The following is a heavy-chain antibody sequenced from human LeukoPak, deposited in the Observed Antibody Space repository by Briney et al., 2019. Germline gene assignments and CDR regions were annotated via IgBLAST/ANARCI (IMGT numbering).Heavy chain of an antibody. D-gene: IGHD5-18*01. CDR1: GYSFTSYW. CDR2: INPSDSET. CDR3: ARQTAMGRSGDY. J-gene: IGHJ4*02. V-gene: IGHV5-51*01. Sequence: GESLKISCKASGYSFTSYWIGWVRQMPGKGLEWMGIINPSDSETRYTPSFQGQVTISVDKSLTTADLQWNSLKASDAAMYYCARQTAMGRSGDYWGQGTLVTVSS.